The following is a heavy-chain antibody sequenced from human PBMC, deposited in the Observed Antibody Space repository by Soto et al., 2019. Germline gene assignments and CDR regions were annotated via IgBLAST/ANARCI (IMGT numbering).Heavy chain of an antibody. CDR2: IIPIFGTA. CDR3: ARAYGDGYNPFDY. V-gene: IGHV1-69*13. CDR1: GYTFSSYA. J-gene: IGHJ4*02. D-gene: IGHD5-12*01. Sequence: SVKGSCKASGYTFSSYAISWVRQAPGQGLEWMGGIIPIFGTANYAQKFQGRVTITADESTSTAYMELSSLRSEDTAVYYCARAYGDGYNPFDYWGQGTLVTVSS.